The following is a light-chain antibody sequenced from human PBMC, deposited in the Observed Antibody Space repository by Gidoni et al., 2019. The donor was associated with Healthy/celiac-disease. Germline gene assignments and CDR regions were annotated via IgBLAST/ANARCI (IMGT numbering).Light chain of an antibody. CDR3: QSYDSSLSGPYVV. Sequence: QSVLTQPPSVSGAPGQRVTISCTGSSSNIGAGYDVHWYQQLPGTAPKLLIYGNGNRPSGFPDRFSGSKSGTSASLAITGLQAEDEADYYCQSYDSSLSGPYVVFGGGTKLTVL. V-gene: IGLV1-40*01. J-gene: IGLJ2*01. CDR1: SSNIGAGYD. CDR2: GNG.